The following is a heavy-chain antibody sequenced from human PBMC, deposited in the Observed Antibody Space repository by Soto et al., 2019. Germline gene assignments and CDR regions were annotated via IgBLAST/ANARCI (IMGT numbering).Heavy chain of an antibody. CDR3: ARLHSTAAAGTVDY. V-gene: IGHV1-18*01. CDR1: GYTFTSYG. CDR2: ISAYNGNT. D-gene: IGHD6-13*01. Sequence: ASVKVSCKASGYTFTSYGISWVRQAPGQGLEWMGWISAYNGNTNYAQKLQGRVTMTTDTSTSTAYMELRSLRSDDTAVYFCARLHSTAAAGTVDYWGQGTLVTVSS. J-gene: IGHJ4*02.